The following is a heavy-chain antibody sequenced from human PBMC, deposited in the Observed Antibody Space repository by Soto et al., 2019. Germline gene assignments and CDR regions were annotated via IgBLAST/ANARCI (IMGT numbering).Heavy chain of an antibody. CDR1: DESISRRSYY. J-gene: IGHJ4*02. V-gene: IGHV4-39*01. CDR2: IYYSGRT. D-gene: IGHD2-21*02. Sequence: KLSETLSLTCIVSDESISRRSYYWGWIRQPPGKGLEWIGSIYYSGRTYYNPSFKSRVTISIDTSKNQFSLKLSSVTATDTAVYYCARQRTTVVTQAYFDHWGQGALVTVS. CDR3: ARQRTTVVTQAYFDH.